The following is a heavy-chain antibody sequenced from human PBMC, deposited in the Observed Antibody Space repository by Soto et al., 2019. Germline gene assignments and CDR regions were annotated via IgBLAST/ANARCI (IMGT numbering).Heavy chain of an antibody. V-gene: IGHV3-23*01. J-gene: IGHJ4*02. CDR1: GFTFSIFA. Sequence: GGSLRLSCAASGFTFSIFAMSWVRQSPGKGLEWVSTISGSGGSTYYADAVKGRFSISRDNSMGTLYLQMKSLRVEDTAIYYCVIEVSLGSTVATGYWAQSTLVTVSS. CDR2: ISGSGGST. D-gene: IGHD7-27*01. CDR3: VIEVSLGSTVATGY.